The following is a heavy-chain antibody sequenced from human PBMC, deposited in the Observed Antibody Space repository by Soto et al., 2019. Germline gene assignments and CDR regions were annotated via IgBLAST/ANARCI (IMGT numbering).Heavy chain of an antibody. D-gene: IGHD3-22*01. CDR3: TTDSSVYYYDSSGYPYFDY. Sequence: GGSLRLSCAASGFTFSNAWMSWVRQALGKGLEWVGRIKSKTDGGTTDYAAPVKGRFTISRDDSKNTLYLQMNSLKTEDTAVYYCTTDSSVYYYDSSGYPYFDYWGHGTLVTVSS. CDR2: IKSKTDGGTT. J-gene: IGHJ4*01. V-gene: IGHV3-15*01. CDR1: GFTFSNAW.